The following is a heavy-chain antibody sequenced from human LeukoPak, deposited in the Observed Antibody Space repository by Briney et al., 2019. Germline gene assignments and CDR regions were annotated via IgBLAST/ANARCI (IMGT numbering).Heavy chain of an antibody. CDR3: ASELRHQDY. CDR1: GYTFGNYD. D-gene: IGHD1-1*01. V-gene: IGHV1-8*01. CDR2: MNPNSGNK. J-gene: IGHJ4*02. Sequence: ASVKVSCKASGYTFGNYDINWVRQATGQGLEWMGWMNPNSGNKGYAQKFQGRVTMTSDTSISTAYMELSSLSSEDTAIYYCASELRHQDYWGQGTLVTVSS.